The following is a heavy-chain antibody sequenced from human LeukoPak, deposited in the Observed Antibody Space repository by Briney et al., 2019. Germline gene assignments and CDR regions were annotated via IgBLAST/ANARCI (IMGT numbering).Heavy chain of an antibody. CDR3: AHYGDYRFMYYFDF. D-gene: IGHD4-17*01. J-gene: IGHJ4*02. CDR1: GFSLSTSGVG. Sequence: ESGPTLVKPTQTLTLTCTFSGFSLSTSGVGVGWIRQPPGKALEWLALIYWNDDNRYSPSLKSRLTITKDTSKNQVVLSMTNMDTVDTGTYYCAHYGDYRFMYYFDFWGQGILVTVSS. CDR2: IYWNDDN. V-gene: IGHV2-5*01.